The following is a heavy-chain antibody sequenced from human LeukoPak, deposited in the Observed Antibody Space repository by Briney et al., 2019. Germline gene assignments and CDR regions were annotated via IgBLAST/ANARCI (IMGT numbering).Heavy chain of an antibody. V-gene: IGHV1-18*01. CDR3: AREDSGSSFYYYGMDV. CDR2: ISAYNGDT. Sequence: ASVTVSCKASVYTFTSYGISWVRQAPGQGLEWMGWISAYNGDTNYAQKLQGRVTMTTDTSTSTAYMELRSLRSDDTAVYYCAREDSGSSFYYYGMDVWGQGTTVTVSS. J-gene: IGHJ6*02. D-gene: IGHD1-26*01. CDR1: VYTFTSYG.